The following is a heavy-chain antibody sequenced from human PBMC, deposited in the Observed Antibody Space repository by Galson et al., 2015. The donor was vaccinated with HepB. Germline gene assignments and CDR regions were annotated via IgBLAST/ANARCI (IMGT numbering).Heavy chain of an antibody. Sequence: SLRLSCAVSGFTFSSYSMNWVRQAPGKGLEWVSYISSSSRMIYYGDSVKGRFTISRDNAKNSLYLQMNSLRAEDTAVYYCAREGTDDYITLWGQGTLVTVSS. CDR1: GFTFSSYS. D-gene: IGHD1-20*01. CDR2: ISSSSRMI. J-gene: IGHJ4*02. CDR3: AREGTDDYITL. V-gene: IGHV3-48*01.